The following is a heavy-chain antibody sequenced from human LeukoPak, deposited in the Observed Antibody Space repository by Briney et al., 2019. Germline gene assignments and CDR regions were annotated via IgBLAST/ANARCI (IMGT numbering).Heavy chain of an antibody. V-gene: IGHV1-69*04. CDR3: ARGARVSGSPLVNYFDY. CDR1: GGTFSSYA. J-gene: IGHJ4*02. D-gene: IGHD1-26*01. Sequence: SVKVSCKASGGTFSSYAVSWVRQAPGQGLEWMGRIIPIFGIANYAQKFQGRVTITADKSTSTAYMELSSLRSEDTAVYYCARGARVSGSPLVNYFDYWGQGTLVTVSS. CDR2: IIPIFGIA.